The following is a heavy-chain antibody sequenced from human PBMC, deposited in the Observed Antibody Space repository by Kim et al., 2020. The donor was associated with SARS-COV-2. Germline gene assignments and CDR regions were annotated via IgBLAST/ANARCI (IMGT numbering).Heavy chain of an antibody. V-gene: IGHV5-51*01. Sequence: GESLKISCKGSGYSFTSYWIGWVRRMPGKGLEWMGIIYPGDSETTYSPSFQGQVTISADKSITTAYLQWSSLKASDTAMYYCARRPFAASWGYFDYWGQGTLVTVSS. J-gene: IGHJ4*02. CDR3: ARRPFAASWGYFDY. CDR2: IYPGDSET. D-gene: IGHD3-16*01. CDR1: GYSFTSYW.